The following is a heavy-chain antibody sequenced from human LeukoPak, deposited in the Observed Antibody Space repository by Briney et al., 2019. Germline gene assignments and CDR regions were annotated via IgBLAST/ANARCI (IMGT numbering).Heavy chain of an antibody. D-gene: IGHD3-22*01. V-gene: IGHV3-30*04. CDR3: ARDAYYYDSSGYLDI. CDR2: ISYDGSNK. J-gene: IGHJ3*02. Sequence: GGSLRLSCAASGFTFSSYAMHWVRQAPGKGLEWVAVISYDGSNKYYADSVKGRFTISRDNSKNTLCLQMNSLRAEDTAVYYCARDAYYYDSSGYLDIWGQGTMVTVSS. CDR1: GFTFSSYA.